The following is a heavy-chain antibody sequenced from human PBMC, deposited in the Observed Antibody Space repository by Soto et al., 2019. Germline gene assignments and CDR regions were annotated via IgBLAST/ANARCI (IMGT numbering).Heavy chain of an antibody. D-gene: IGHD4-17*01. CDR2: ISYDGSNK. V-gene: IGHV3-30*04. CDR1: GFTFSSYA. Sequence: GGSLRLSCAASGFTFSSYAMHWVRQAPGKGLEWVAVISYDGSNKYYADSVKGRFTISRDNSKNTLYLQMNSLRAEDTAVYYCARDATTVVTHYYFDYWGQGTLVTVSS. J-gene: IGHJ4*02. CDR3: ARDATTVVTHYYFDY.